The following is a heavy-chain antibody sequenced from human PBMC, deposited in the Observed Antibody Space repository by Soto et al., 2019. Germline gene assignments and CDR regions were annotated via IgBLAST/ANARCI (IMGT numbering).Heavy chain of an antibody. V-gene: IGHV1-8*01. CDR3: ARGNPFNYAGFDV. CDR1: GYTFSDFD. D-gene: IGHD3-16*01. Sequence: QAHLEQSEAAVKRPGASVKVSCKASGYTFSDFDINWLRQAAGQGPERTGWMNAKSVATFSAQRFQGKFNMTWDTSLSTAYMEVGSLTSDDAAIYYCARGNPFNYAGFDVWGQGTTVAVSS. CDR2: MNAKSVAT. J-gene: IGHJ6*01.